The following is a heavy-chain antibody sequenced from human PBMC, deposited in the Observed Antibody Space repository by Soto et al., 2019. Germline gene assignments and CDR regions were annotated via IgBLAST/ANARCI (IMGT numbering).Heavy chain of an antibody. CDR1: VFSFIRYC. D-gene: IGHD3-10*01. CDR3: ETGALALPFSGSNWLET. Sequence: WWSXRLSGSSAVFSFIRYCIILLRQAPGKGLELLSSISDSGHYIYYADSVRGRFTISRDNAKNSLFLHMNSLRGEDTAVYYCETGALALPFSGSNWLETWGPGTLVKVYS. J-gene: IGHJ5*01. CDR2: ISDSGHYI. V-gene: IGHV3-21*01.